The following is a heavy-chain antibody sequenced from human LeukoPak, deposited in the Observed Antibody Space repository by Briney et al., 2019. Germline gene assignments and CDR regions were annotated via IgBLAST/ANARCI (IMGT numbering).Heavy chain of an antibody. V-gene: IGHV4-59*01. D-gene: IGHD3-3*01. CDR3: AKVGGDDFWSGDKAVDY. CDR2: IYYSGST. CDR1: GGSISSYY. J-gene: IGHJ4*02. Sequence: PSETLSLTCTVSGGSISSYYWSWIRQPPGKGLEWIGYIYYSGSTDYNPSLKSRVTISVETSKNQFSLKLSSVTAADTAVYYCAKVGGDDFWSGDKAVDYWGQGTLVTVSS.